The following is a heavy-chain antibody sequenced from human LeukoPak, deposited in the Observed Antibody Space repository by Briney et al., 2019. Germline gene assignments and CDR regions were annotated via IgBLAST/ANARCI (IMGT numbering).Heavy chain of an antibody. J-gene: IGHJ3*02. CDR1: GYSISSGYY. CDR3: ARIADAFDI. V-gene: IGHV4-38-2*02. D-gene: IGHD2-21*01. CDR2: IYHSGST. Sequence: SETLSLTXTVSGYSISSGYYWGWIRQPPGKGLEWIGSIYHSGSTYYNPSLKSRVTISVDTSKNQFSLKLSSVTAADTAVYYCARIADAFDIWGQGTMVTVSS.